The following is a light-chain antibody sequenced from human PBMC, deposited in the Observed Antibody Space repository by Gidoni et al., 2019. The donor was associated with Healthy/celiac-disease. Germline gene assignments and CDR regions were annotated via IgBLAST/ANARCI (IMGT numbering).Light chain of an antibody. J-gene: IGKJ5*01. Sequence: DIVMTQSPDSLAVSLGESATINSKSSQSVLYSSNNKNYLAWYQQKPGQPPKLRIYWASTRESGVPDRFSGSGSGTDFTLPISSLQAEDVAVYYCQQYYSTPITFGQGTRLEIK. V-gene: IGKV4-1*01. CDR3: QQYYSTPIT. CDR2: WAS. CDR1: QSVLYSSNNKNY.